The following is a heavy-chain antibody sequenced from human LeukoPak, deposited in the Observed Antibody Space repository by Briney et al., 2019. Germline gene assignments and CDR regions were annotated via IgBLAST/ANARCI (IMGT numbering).Heavy chain of an antibody. J-gene: IGHJ6*03. CDR3: ARAGDVVVVPPTAYLPPRYYMDV. V-gene: IGHV4-59*01. D-gene: IGHD2-2*01. CDR2: IYYSGTT. Sequence: SETLSLTCAVYGGSLSGYYWSWIRQPPGKGLEWIGYIYYSGTTDYNPSLKSRVTISVDTSNNQFSLKVSSVTAADTAVYYCARAGDVVVVPPTAYLPPRYYMDVWGKGTSVTVSS. CDR1: GGSLSGYY.